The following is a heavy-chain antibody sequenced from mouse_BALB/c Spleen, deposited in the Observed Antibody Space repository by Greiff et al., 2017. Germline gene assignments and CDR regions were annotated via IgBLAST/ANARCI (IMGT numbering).Heavy chain of an antibody. CDR2: ISSGGSYT. CDR1: GFSFSSYG. CDR3: AGRGGVLYAMDY. Sequence: EVHLVESGGDLVKPGGSLKLSCAASGFSFSSYGMSWVRQTPDKRLEWVATISSGGSYTYYPDSVKGRFTISRDNAKNTLYLQMSSLKSEDTAMYYGAGRGGVLYAMDYWGQGTSVTVSS. J-gene: IGHJ4*01. V-gene: IGHV5-6*01.